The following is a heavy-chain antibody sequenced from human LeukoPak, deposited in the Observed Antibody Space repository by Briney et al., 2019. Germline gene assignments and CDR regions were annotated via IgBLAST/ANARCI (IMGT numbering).Heavy chain of an antibody. CDR3: ARGWTYYYYYMDV. CDR1: AYSISSGYY. D-gene: IGHD3/OR15-3a*01. Sequence: PSETLSLTCTVSAYSISSGYYWGWIRQPPGKGLEWIGGIYHTGNTYYNPSLKSRVTISVDTSKNQFSLKLSSVTAADTAVYYCARGWTYYYYYMDVWGKGTTVTVSS. V-gene: IGHV4-38-2*02. CDR2: IYHTGNT. J-gene: IGHJ6*03.